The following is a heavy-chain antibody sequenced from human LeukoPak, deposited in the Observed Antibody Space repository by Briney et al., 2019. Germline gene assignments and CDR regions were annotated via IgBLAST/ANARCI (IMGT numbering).Heavy chain of an antibody. Sequence: ASVKVSCKASGGTFSSYAISWVRQAPGQGLEWMGWINPNSGTTDYAQIFQGRVTMTRDTSISIAYMELSSLRSDDTAVYHCARVRAPSFTQGGFDYWGQGTLVTVSS. D-gene: IGHD3-16*01. J-gene: IGHJ4*02. CDR3: ARVRAPSFTQGGFDY. V-gene: IGHV1-2*02. CDR1: GGTFSSYA. CDR2: INPNSGTT.